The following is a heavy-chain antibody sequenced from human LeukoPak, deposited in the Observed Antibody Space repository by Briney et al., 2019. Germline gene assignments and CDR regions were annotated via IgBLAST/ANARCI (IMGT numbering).Heavy chain of an antibody. D-gene: IGHD3-22*01. V-gene: IGHV4-34*01. CDR1: GGSFSGYY. J-gene: IGHJ4*02. CDR2: INHSGST. CDR3: ARGVFSGYYSSTFDY. Sequence: SETLSLTCAVYGGSFSGYYWSWIRQPPGKGLEWIGEINHSGSTNYNPSLKSRVTISVDTSKNQFSLKLSSVTAADTAVYYCARGVFSGYYSSTFDYWGQGTLVTVSS.